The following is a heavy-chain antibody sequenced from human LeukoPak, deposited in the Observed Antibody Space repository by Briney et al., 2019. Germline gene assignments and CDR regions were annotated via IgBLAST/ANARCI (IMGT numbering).Heavy chain of an antibody. V-gene: IGHV1-2*02. J-gene: IGHJ4*02. CDR1: GHTFTGYY. Sequence: ASVKGSCKASGHTFTGYYMHWVRQAPGQGLECMGWINPNGGGTNYAQKIQGRVTMTRDTSISTAYMELSRLRSDDTAVYYCARDQGGSFLFDYWGQGTLVTVSS. CDR3: ARDQGGSFLFDY. D-gene: IGHD1-26*01. CDR2: INPNGGGT.